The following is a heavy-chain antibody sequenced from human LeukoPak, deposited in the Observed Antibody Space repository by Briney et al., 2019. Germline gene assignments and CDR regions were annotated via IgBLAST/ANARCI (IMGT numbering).Heavy chain of an antibody. Sequence: GGSLRLSCAASGFTFSDHHMAWIRQAPGKGLEWISYILSSGSHTTFADSVKGRFTISRDNAKNSLYLQMNSPRGEDTAVYYCARDLSASERAMDVWGQGTTVIVSS. V-gene: IGHV3-11*05. J-gene: IGHJ6*02. CDR1: GFTFSDHH. D-gene: IGHD3-3*01. CDR2: ILSSGSHT. CDR3: ARDLSASERAMDV.